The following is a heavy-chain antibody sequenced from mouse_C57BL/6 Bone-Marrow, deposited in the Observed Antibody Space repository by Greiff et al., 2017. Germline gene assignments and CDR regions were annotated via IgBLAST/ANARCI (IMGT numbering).Heavy chain of an antibody. Sequence: VQLQQSGAELVKPGASVKLSCTASGFNIKDYYMHWVKQRTEQGLEWIGRIDPEDGETKYAPKFPGKATITADTSSNTAYLQLSSLTSEDTAVYYCAFYYYGSSPCAMDYWGQGTSVTVSS. D-gene: IGHD1-1*01. CDR3: AFYYYGSSPCAMDY. CDR2: IDPEDGET. CDR1: GFNIKDYY. V-gene: IGHV14-2*01. J-gene: IGHJ4*01.